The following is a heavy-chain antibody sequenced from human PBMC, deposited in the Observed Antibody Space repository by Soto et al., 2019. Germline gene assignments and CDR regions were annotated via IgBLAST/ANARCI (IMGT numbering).Heavy chain of an antibody. CDR1: GFTFSSYG. CDR3: AKEPSSGWYWAINCLDP. D-gene: IGHD6-19*01. CDR2: ISYDGSNK. Sequence: QVQLVESGGGVVQPGRSLRLSCAASGFTFSSYGMHWVRQAPGKGLEWVAVISYDGSNKYYADSVKGRFTISRDNSKNTLYLQMNSMRAADTAVYYCAKEPSSGWYWAINCLDPWGQGTLVTVSS. J-gene: IGHJ5*02. V-gene: IGHV3-30*18.